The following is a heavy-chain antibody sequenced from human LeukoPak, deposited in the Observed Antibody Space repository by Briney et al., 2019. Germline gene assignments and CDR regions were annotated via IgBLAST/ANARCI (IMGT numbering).Heavy chain of an antibody. CDR1: GLTFRSYW. J-gene: IGHJ4*02. CDR2: INQDGSEK. V-gene: IGHV3-7*01. CDR3: ARERDGRFFDY. D-gene: IGHD5-24*01. Sequence: GGSLRLSCAVSGLTFRSYWMSWVRQAPGKGLEWVANINQDGSEKYFLDSVRGRFTISRDNAKNSLALQMNTLRAEDTAVYYCARERDGRFFDYWGQGTLVTVSS.